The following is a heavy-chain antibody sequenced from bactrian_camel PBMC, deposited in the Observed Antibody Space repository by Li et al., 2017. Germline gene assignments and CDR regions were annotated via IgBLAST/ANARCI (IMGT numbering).Heavy chain of an antibody. D-gene: IGHD7*01. J-gene: IGHJ4*01. CDR3: ASSLPPCSKLVASGYKY. V-gene: IGHV3S42*01. Sequence: DVQLVESGGGSVQAGGSLTLACSVSGYIPSGYCAGWFRQGAGERRELLAAIDDGGATRYADSVAGRFTISKDNAKNTLFLQMNSLKPEDTAMYYCASSLPPCSKLVASGYKYWGQGTQVTVS. CDR1: GYIPSGYC. CDR2: IDDGGAT.